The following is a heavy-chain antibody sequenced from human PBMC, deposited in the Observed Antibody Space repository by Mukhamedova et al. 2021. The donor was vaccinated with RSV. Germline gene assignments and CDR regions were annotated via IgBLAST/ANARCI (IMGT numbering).Heavy chain of an antibody. CDR2: INHSGST. Sequence: EWIGEINHSGSTNYNPSLKSRVTISVDTSKNQFSLKLSSVTAADTAVYYCARHYITIFGVKNWFDPWGQGTLVTVSS. D-gene: IGHD3-3*01. J-gene: IGHJ5*02. V-gene: IGHV4-34*01. CDR3: ARHYITIFGVKNWFDP.